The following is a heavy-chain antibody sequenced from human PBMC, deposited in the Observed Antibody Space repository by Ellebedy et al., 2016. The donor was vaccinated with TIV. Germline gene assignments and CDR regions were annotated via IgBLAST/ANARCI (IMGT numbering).Heavy chain of an antibody. Sequence: SETLSLTXTVSGGSISSYYWSWIRQPPGKGLEWIGYIYYSGSTNYNPSLKSRVTISVDTSKNQFSLKLSSVTAADTAVYYCARDQSVDYGGNSAIVDYYYYYGMDVWGQGTTVTVSS. CDR3: ARDQSVDYGGNSAIVDYYYYYGMDV. V-gene: IGHV4-59*12. CDR1: GGSISSYY. CDR2: IYYSGST. J-gene: IGHJ6*02. D-gene: IGHD4-23*01.